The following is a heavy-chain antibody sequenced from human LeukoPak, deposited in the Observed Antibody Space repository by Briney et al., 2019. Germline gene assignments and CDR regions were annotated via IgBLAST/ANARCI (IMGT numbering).Heavy chain of an antibody. CDR1: GFTFSSYS. V-gene: IGHV3-21*04. J-gene: IGHJ4*02. CDR2: ISSSSSYI. Sequence: TGGSLRLSCAASGFTFSSYSMNWVRQAPGKGLEWVSSISSSSSYIYYADSVKGRFTISRDNSKNTLYLQMNSLRAEDTAVYYCAKDHRASSWPFDYWGQGTLVTVSS. CDR3: AKDHRASSWPFDY. D-gene: IGHD2-2*01.